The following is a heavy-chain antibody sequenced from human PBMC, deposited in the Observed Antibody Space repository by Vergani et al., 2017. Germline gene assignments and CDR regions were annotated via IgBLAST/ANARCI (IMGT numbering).Heavy chain of an antibody. CDR3: ARDGGSGWYGDAFDI. Sequence: QVQLQESGPGLVKPSETLSLTCTVSGGSISSYYWSWIRQLAGKGLEWIGRIYTSGSTNYNPSLKSRVTMSVDTSKNQFSLKLSSVTAADTAVYYCARDGGSGWYGDAFDIWGQGTMVTVSS. CDR1: GGSISSYY. D-gene: IGHD6-19*01. CDR2: IYTSGST. J-gene: IGHJ3*02. V-gene: IGHV4-4*07.